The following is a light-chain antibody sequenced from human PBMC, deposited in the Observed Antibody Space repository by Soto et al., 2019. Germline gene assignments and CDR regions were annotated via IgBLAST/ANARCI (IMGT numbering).Light chain of an antibody. Sequence: QSALTQPRSVSGSPGQSVTISCTGTSSDVGSYKDVSWYQHHTGKAPKLMIYDVSERPSGVPDRFSGSKSGNTASLTISGLQAEDEANYYCCAYADTFYVFGTVTKVTVL. CDR1: SSDVGSYKD. V-gene: IGLV2-11*01. CDR3: CAYADTFYV. J-gene: IGLJ1*01. CDR2: DVS.